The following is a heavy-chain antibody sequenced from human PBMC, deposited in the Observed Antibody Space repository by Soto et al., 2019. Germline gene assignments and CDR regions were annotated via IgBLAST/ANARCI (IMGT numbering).Heavy chain of an antibody. J-gene: IGHJ4*02. CDR1: GFTFSGSW. CDR3: ARGIFGSGTANDY. V-gene: IGHV3-74*01. CDR2: INGDGSGT. Sequence: EVQLVESGGGLVQPGGSLRLSCAASGFTFSGSWMHWVRQAPGKGLVWVSRINGDGSGTSYADFVKGRFTISRDDAKNTLFLQMNGLRSEDRGVYYCARGIFGSGTANDYWGQGTLVTGSS. D-gene: IGHD3-10*01.